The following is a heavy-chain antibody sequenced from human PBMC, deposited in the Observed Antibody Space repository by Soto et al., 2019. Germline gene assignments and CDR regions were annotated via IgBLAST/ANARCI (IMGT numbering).Heavy chain of an antibody. CDR1: GFILSDCA. Sequence: EVQLVESGGGLVQPGGSLRLSCATSGFILSDCAMNWVRQAPGKGLERVSYISSSSSVIDYADSVKGRFTVSRDNGRNSLYLQMNSLRAEDTAVYYCARDLSWGSNWYYYMDVWGKGTTVTVSS. V-gene: IGHV3-48*01. CDR3: ARDLSWGSNWYYYMDV. CDR2: ISSSSSVI. D-gene: IGHD7-27*01. J-gene: IGHJ6*03.